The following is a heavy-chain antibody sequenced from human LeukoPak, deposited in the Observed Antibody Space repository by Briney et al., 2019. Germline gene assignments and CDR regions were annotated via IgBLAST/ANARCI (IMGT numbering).Heavy chain of an antibody. CDR1: GFTFSSYA. Sequence: GGSLRLSCAASGFTFSSYAMSWVRQAPGKGLERVSVISGSGGSTYYADSVKGRFTISRDNSKNTLYLQMNSLRAEDTAVYYCAKDQYYYGSGSPIDYWGQGTLVTVSS. D-gene: IGHD3-10*01. CDR2: ISGSGGST. V-gene: IGHV3-23*01. CDR3: AKDQYYYGSGSPIDY. J-gene: IGHJ4*02.